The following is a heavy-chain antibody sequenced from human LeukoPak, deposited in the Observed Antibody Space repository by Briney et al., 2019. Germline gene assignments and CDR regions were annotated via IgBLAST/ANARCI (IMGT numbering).Heavy chain of an antibody. CDR1: GFTFSSYA. CDR3: GRDGTGFVVLMAYAPPAREY. V-gene: IGHV3-30-3*01. CDR2: ISYDGSSK. J-gene: IGHJ4*02. Sequence: GGSLRLSCAASGFTFSSYAMHWVRQPPGKGLEWVAVISYDGSSKYYADSVKGRFTISRDNSKNTLYLQMNSLRAEDSAVYYCGRDGTGFVVLMAYAPPAREYWGEGTLVTVSS. D-gene: IGHD2-8*01.